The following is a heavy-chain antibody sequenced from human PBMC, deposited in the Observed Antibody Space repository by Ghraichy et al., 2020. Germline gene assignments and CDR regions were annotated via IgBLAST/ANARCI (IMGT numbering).Heavy chain of an antibody. CDR3: AKDSTTSDWYYYDSSGYYYSGAGRGYFDY. D-gene: IGHD3-22*01. V-gene: IGHV3-23*01. J-gene: IGHJ4*02. CDR1: VFTFSSYA. Sequence: GSLRLSCAASVFTFSSYAMSWVRQAPGKGLEWVSAISGSGGSTYYADSVKGRFTISRDNSKNTLYLQMNSLRAEDTAVYYCAKDSTTSDWYYYDSSGYYYSGAGRGYFDYWGQGTLVTVSS. CDR2: ISGSGGST.